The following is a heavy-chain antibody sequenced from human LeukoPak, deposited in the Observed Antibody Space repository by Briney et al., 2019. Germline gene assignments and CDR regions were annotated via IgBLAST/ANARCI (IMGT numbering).Heavy chain of an antibody. V-gene: IGHV3-23*01. CDR2: ISGSGGST. D-gene: IGHD2-15*01. Sequence: GGSLRLSCAASGFTFSSYAMSWVRQAPAKGLEWVSGISGSGGSTYYADSVKGRFTISRDNSKNTLSLQMNSLRVEDTAVYYCARVPRYCSGGSCFGGYFDYWGQGTLVTVSS. CDR1: GFTFSSYA. J-gene: IGHJ4*02. CDR3: ARVPRYCSGGSCFGGYFDY.